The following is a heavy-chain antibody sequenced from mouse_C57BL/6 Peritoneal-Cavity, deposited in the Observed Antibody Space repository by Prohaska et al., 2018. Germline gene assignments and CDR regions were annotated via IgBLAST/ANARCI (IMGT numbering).Heavy chain of an antibody. CDR3: AASITTVVAYYAMDY. D-gene: IGHD1-1*01. Sequence: QVQLQQPGAELVKPGASVKVSCKASGYTFTSYWMHWVKQRPGQGLEWIGRIHPSDSDTNYNQKFNGKATLTVDKSSSTAYMQLSSLTSEDSAVYYCAASITTVVAYYAMDYWGQGTSVTVSS. CDR2: IHPSDSDT. V-gene: IGHV1-74*01. CDR1: GYTFTSYW. J-gene: IGHJ4*01.